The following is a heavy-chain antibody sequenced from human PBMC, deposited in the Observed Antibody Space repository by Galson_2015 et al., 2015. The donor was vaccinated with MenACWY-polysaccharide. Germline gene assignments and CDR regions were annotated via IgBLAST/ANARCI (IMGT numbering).Heavy chain of an antibody. D-gene: IGHD3-22*01. Sequence: ETLSLTCPVSGGSVTSCSYYWSWIRQSPGKGLEWIGSIHSSGTTFYNPSHKSRVTISGDASRMQFSLTLMSVTAADTATYFCARFLYYDSSAFYFDYLGQGALVTVSS. V-gene: IGHV4-39*01. CDR2: IHSSGTT. CDR1: GGSVTSCSYY. J-gene: IGHJ4*02. CDR3: ARFLYYDSSAFYFDY.